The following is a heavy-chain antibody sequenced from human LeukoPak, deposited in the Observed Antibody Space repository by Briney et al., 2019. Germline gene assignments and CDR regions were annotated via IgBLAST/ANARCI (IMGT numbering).Heavy chain of an antibody. D-gene: IGHD4-23*01. CDR1: GYSISSGYY. CDR3: PVGGTYYFDN. Sequence: PSETLSLTCTVCGYSISSGYYWGWIRQPPGNGLEWIGSIYHSGSTYYNPSLKSRVTISVDTSKNQFSLKLSSVTAADMAVHYCPVGGTYYFDNSGQGTLVTVSS. J-gene: IGHJ4*02. CDR2: IYHSGST. V-gene: IGHV4-38-2*02.